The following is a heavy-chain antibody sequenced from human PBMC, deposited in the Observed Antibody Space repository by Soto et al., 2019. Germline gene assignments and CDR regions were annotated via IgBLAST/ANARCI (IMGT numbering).Heavy chain of an antibody. J-gene: IGHJ4*02. CDR1: GGTFSSYA. D-gene: IGHD5-18*01. CDR2: IIPIFGTA. Sequence: QVQLVQSGAEVKKPGFSVKVSCKASGGTFSSYAISWVRQAPGQGLEWMGGIIPIFGTANYAQKFQGRVTITADKSTSTAYMELSSLRSEDTAVYYCARGIRWDTAMVYYFDYWGQGTLVTVSS. V-gene: IGHV1-69*06. CDR3: ARGIRWDTAMVYYFDY.